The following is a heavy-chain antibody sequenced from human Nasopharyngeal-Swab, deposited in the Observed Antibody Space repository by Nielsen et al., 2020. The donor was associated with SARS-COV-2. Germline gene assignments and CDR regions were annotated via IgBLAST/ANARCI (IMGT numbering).Heavy chain of an antibody. J-gene: IGHJ6*02. D-gene: IGHD4-11*01. Sequence: SETLSLTCTVSGGSISRYYWSWIRQPPGKGLEWIGYIYYSGSTNYNPSLKSRVTISVDTSKNQFSLELSSVTAADTAVYYCAREHSKYYYYYGMDVWGQGTAVTVSS. CDR3: AREHSKYYYYYGMDV. CDR1: GGSISRYY. CDR2: IYYSGST. V-gene: IGHV4-59*13.